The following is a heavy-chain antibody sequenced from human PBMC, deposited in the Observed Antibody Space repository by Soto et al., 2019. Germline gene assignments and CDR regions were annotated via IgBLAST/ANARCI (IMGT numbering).Heavy chain of an antibody. Sequence: SENLSLTCSVSGGSISNYYWSWMRQPPGKGLEWVGYVYYSGTASYNPSLKSRVAMSVDTSKKEISLKLSSVTAADTAVYYCAREYMRWFDFWGQ. CDR2: VYYSGTA. V-gene: IGHV4-59*01. J-gene: IGHJ5*01. CDR3: AREYMRWFDF. CDR1: GGSISNYY. D-gene: IGHD1-20*01.